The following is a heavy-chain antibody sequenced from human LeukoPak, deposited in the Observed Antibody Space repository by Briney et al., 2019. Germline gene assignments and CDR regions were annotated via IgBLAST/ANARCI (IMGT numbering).Heavy chain of an antibody. CDR1: GFTFSSYS. Sequence: GGSLRLSCAASGFTFSSYSMNWVRQAPGKGLEWVSYISSSSSTIYYADSVKGRFTISRDNAKNSLYLQMNSLRAEDTAVYYCARERRFRELHNYYYGMDVWGQGTTVTVSS. CDR3: ARERRFRELHNYYYGMDV. CDR2: ISSSSSTI. D-gene: IGHD3-10*01. V-gene: IGHV3-48*04. J-gene: IGHJ6*02.